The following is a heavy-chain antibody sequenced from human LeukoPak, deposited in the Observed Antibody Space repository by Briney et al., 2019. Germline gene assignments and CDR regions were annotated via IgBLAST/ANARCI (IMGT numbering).Heavy chain of an antibody. CDR3: VRQLETDY. D-gene: IGHD6-6*01. CDR1: GGSISSYY. V-gene: IGHV4-39*07. J-gene: IGHJ4*02. Sequence: SETLSLTCTVSGGSISSYYWGWIRQPPGKGLEWIGSIYYSGSTYYNPSLKSRVTISVGTSKNQFSLKLSSVTAADTAVYYCVRQLETDYWGQGTLVTVSS. CDR2: IYYSGST.